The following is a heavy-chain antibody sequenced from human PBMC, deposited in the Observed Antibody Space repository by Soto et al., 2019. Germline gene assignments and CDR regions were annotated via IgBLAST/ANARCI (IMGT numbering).Heavy chain of an antibody. CDR2: IYYSGST. D-gene: IGHD3-9*01. J-gene: IGHJ6*03. Sequence: TLSLTCTVSGGSISSYYWSLIRQPPGKGLEWIGYIYYSGSTNYNPSLKSRVTISVDTSKNQFSLKLSSVTAADTAVYYCARGLYYDILTGYYGGYYYYYMDVWGKGTTVTVSS. CDR3: ARGLYYDILTGYYGGYYYYYMDV. CDR1: GGSISSYY. V-gene: IGHV4-59*01.